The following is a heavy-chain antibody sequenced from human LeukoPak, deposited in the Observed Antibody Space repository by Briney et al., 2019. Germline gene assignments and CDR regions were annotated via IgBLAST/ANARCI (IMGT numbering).Heavy chain of an antibody. V-gene: IGHV4-59*01. D-gene: IGHD2-15*01. Sequence: SETLSLTCTVSGDSINSNYWTWIRQPPGKGLEWIGDIYYSGSTNYNPSLKSQVTISVDTSKNQFSLKLSSVTAADTAVYYCARGYCSGGTCYPDHWGQGTLVTVSS. CDR1: GDSINSNY. CDR3: ARGYCSGGTCYPDH. J-gene: IGHJ4*02. CDR2: IYYSGST.